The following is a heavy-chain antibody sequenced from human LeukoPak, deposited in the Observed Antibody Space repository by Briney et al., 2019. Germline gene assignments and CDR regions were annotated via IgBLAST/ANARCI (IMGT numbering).Heavy chain of an antibody. Sequence: TGGSLRLSCSASGFTFSSYAMHWVRQAPGKGLEYVSAIGSNGGSTYYADSVKGRFTISRDNSKNTLYLQMSSLRAEDTAVYYCVKGVPGATEYFDYWGQGTLVTVSS. D-gene: IGHD1-26*01. CDR2: IGSNGGST. V-gene: IGHV3-64D*09. CDR1: GFTFSSYA. CDR3: VKGVPGATEYFDY. J-gene: IGHJ4*02.